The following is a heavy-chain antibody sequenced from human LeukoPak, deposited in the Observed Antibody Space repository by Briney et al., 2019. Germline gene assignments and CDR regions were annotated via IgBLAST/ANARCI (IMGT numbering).Heavy chain of an antibody. Sequence: GGSLRLSCAASGFTFSSYAMHGVRQAPGKGLDWVAVISYDGSNKNYADSVKGRFTISRDNSKSTLYLEMNSLRAEDTAVYYCARGATYYYGSASYYHSFWGQGTLVTVSS. V-gene: IGHV3-30-3*01. CDR3: ARGATYYYGSASYYHSF. CDR2: ISYDGSNK. D-gene: IGHD3-10*01. CDR1: GFTFSSYA. J-gene: IGHJ4*02.